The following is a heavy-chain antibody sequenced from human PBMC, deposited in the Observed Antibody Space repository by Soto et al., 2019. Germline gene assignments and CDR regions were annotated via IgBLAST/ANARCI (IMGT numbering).Heavy chain of an antibody. CDR2: ISSDGNDK. J-gene: IGHJ6*02. CDR3: NRSPADIVVVVAARPQYYGMDV. Sequence: LRLACAASGFTFSNYGMHWVRQAPGKGLEWVTTISSDGNDKYYAGSVKGRFTISRDNSENTLYLQMNSLRAEDTAVYYCNRSPADIVVVVAARPQYYGMDVWGQGTTVTVSS. CDR1: GFTFSNYG. D-gene: IGHD2-15*01. V-gene: IGHV3-30*03.